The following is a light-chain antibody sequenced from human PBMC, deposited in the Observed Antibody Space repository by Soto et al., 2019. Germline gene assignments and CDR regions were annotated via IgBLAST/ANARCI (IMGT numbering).Light chain of an antibody. CDR2: GAS. CDR1: QSVRSSF. J-gene: IGKJ1*01. Sequence: EIVLTQSPATLSLSPGERATLSCRASQSVRSSFLAWYQQKPGQAPTLLIYGASRRATGIPERFSGSGSGTDFTLTISRLEPEDFAVYYCQQYGSSPRTFGQGTKVDIK. V-gene: IGKV3-20*01. CDR3: QQYGSSPRT.